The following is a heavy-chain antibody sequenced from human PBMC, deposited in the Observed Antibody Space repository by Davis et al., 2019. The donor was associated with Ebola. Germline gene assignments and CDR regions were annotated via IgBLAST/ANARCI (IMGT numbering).Heavy chain of an antibody. CDR3: ARGDWLYYYGMDV. V-gene: IGHV4-59*12. CDR2: IHDSGST. Sequence: SETLSLTCTVSGGSISGDYWSWIRQPPGKGLEWIGYIHDSGSTNYNPSLKSRLTISVDTSKNQFSLKLSSVTAADTAVYYCARGDWLYYYGMDVWGQGTTVTVSS. D-gene: IGHD2-21*01. J-gene: IGHJ6*02. CDR1: GGSISGDY.